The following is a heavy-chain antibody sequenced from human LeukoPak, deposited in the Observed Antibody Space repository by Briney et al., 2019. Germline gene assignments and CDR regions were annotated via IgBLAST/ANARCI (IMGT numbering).Heavy chain of an antibody. V-gene: IGHV1-2*02. D-gene: IGHD1-14*01. J-gene: IGHJ6*02. Sequence: ASVKVSCKASGYTFTDYHIHWVRQAPGQGLEGMGWVNSDSGCTNYAQKFPGRVTMTRDTSITIAYMELSSLRSDHAAIYYCARDSTPMTGLNMDVWGQGTTVTVSS. CDR3: ARDSTPMTGLNMDV. CDR1: GYTFTDYH. CDR2: VNSDSGCT.